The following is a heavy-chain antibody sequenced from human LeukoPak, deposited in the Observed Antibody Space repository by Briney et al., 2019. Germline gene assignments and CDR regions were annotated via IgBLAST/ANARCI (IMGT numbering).Heavy chain of an antibody. CDR1: GGSISSGDYY. J-gene: IGHJ3*02. Sequence: SETLSLTCTVSGGSISSGDYYWSWIRQPPGKGLEWIGYIYYSGSTYYNPSLKGRVTISVDTSKNQFSLKLSSVTAADTAVYYCARALTLGYCSSTSCYYDAFDIWGQGTMVTVSS. CDR2: IYYSGST. CDR3: ARALTLGYCSSTSCYYDAFDI. D-gene: IGHD2-2*01. V-gene: IGHV4-30-4*01.